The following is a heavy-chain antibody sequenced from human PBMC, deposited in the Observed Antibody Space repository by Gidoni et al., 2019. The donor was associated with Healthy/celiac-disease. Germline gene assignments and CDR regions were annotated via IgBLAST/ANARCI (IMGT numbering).Heavy chain of an antibody. J-gene: IGHJ1*01. CDR1: GFPFSSYA. CDR2: ISYDGSNK. V-gene: IGHV3-30*04. CDR3: ARGLTYCGGDCYSNHNIEYFQH. Sequence: QVQLVESGGGVVQPGRSLRLSCAASGFPFSSYAMPWVRQAPGKGLEWVAVISYDGSNKYYADSVKGRFTISRDNSKNTLYLQMNSLRAEDTAEYYCARGLTYCGGDCYSNHNIEYFQHWGQGTLVTVSS. D-gene: IGHD2-21*02.